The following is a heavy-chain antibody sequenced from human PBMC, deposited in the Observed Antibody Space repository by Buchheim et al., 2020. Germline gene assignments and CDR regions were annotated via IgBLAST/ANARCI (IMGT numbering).Heavy chain of an antibody. CDR3: ARDPLSSSWYRGGVSYGMDV. J-gene: IGHJ6*02. D-gene: IGHD6-13*01. CDR1: GGSFSDYY. Sequence: QVHLQQWGAGLLKPSETLSLTCAVYGGSFSDYYWTLIRQPPGKGLEWIGEINHTGSTKYNPSLKSRVTISVDTSKNQFSLKLSSVTAADTAVYYCARDPLSSSWYRGGVSYGMDVWGQGTT. V-gene: IGHV4-34*01. CDR2: INHTGST.